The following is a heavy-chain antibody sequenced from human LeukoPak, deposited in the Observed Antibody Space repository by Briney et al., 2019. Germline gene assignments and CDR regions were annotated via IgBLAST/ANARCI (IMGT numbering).Heavy chain of an antibody. CDR2: ISYDGSNE. V-gene: IGHV3-30*04. CDR3: ARDGAGYNWNDETDYYYYYYMDV. D-gene: IGHD1-20*01. Sequence: GGSLRLSCAASGFTFSSYVMHWVRQAPGKGLEWVAIISYDGSNEYYADSVKGRFTISRDNSKNTLYLQMNSLRAADTAVYYCARDGAGYNWNDETDYYYYYYMDVWGKGTTVTVSS. CDR1: GFTFSSYV. J-gene: IGHJ6*03.